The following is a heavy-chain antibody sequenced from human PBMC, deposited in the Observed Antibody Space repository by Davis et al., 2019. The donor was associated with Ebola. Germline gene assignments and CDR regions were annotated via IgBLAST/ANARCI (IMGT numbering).Heavy chain of an antibody. CDR1: GFTVSSNY. V-gene: IGHV3-66*01. D-gene: IGHD5-18*01. Sequence: PGGSLRLSCAASGFTVSSNYMSWVRQAPGKGLEWVSVIYSGGSTYYADSVKGRFTISRDNSKNTLYLQMNSLRAEDTAVYYCARGWIQLWFGMDVWGQGTTVTVSS. CDR3: ARGWIQLWFGMDV. J-gene: IGHJ6*02. CDR2: IYSGGST.